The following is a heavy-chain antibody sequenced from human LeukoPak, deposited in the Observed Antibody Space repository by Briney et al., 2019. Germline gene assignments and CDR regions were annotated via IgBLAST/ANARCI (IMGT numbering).Heavy chain of an antibody. J-gene: IGHJ4*02. Sequence: GGSLRLSCAASGFTVSSNYMSWVRQAPGKGLEWVSVIYCDGSTYYADSVKGRFTISRDNSKNTLYLQMNSLRAEDTAVYYCARDSGSSGWYGDFDYWGQGTLVTVSS. D-gene: IGHD6-19*01. CDR3: ARDSGSSGWYGDFDY. V-gene: IGHV3-66*01. CDR2: IYCDGST. CDR1: GFTVSSNY.